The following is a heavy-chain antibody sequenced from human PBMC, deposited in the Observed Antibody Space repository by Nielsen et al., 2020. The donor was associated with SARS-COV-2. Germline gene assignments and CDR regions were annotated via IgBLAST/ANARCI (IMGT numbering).Heavy chain of an antibody. CDR3: AKGDLEWPGIDY. V-gene: IGHV3-15*05. Sequence: GESLKISCAASGFTFSNAWMSWVRQAPGKGLEWVGRIKSKTDGGTTDYAAPVKGRFTISRDDSKNTLYLQMNSLRAEDAALYYCAKGDLEWPGIDYWGQGTLVTVSS. CDR1: GFTFSNAW. D-gene: IGHD3-3*01. J-gene: IGHJ4*02. CDR2: IKSKTDGGTT.